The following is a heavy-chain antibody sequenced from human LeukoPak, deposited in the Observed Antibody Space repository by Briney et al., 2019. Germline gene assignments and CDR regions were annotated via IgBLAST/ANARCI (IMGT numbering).Heavy chain of an antibody. V-gene: IGHV3-66*02. CDR3: ARGAGVSHYYYYAMDI. D-gene: IGHD2-21*01. CDR2: IYPGGST. Sequence: PGGSLRLSCAASTFTVIDHYMTWVRQAPGRGLEWVAAIYPGGSTYYADSVKGRFTISRDKSKNTLYLQMNTLGAEETAAYYCARGAGVSHYYYYAMDIWGQGTTVTVSS. CDR1: TFTVIDHY. J-gene: IGHJ6*02.